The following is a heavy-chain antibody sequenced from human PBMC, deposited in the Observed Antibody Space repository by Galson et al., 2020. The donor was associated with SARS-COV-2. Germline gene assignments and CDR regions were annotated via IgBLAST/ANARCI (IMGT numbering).Heavy chain of an antibody. CDR2: IYYSGST. Sequence: SETLSLTCTVSGGSISSYYWSWIRQPPGKGLEWIGYIYYSGSTNYNPSLKSRVTISVDTSKNQFSLKLSSVTAADTAVYYCARVDCSGGSCYCYAFDIWGQGTMVTVSS. D-gene: IGHD2-15*01. CDR3: ARVDCSGGSCYCYAFDI. V-gene: IGHV4-59*13. J-gene: IGHJ3*02. CDR1: GGSISSYY.